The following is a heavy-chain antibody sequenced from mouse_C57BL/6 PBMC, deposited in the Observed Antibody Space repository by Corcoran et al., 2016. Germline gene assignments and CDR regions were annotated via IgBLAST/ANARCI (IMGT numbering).Heavy chain of an antibody. J-gene: IGHJ2*01. CDR2: INTYSGVP. CDR1: GYTFTTYG. Sequence: QIQLVQSGPELKKPGETVKISCKASGYTFTTYGMSWVKQAPGKGLKWMGWINTYSGVPTYADDFKGRFAFSLETSASTAYLQNNNLKNEDTATYFCARWGLGLPFDYWGQGTTLTVSS. CDR3: ARWGLGLPFDY. V-gene: IGHV9-3*01. D-gene: IGHD4-1*01.